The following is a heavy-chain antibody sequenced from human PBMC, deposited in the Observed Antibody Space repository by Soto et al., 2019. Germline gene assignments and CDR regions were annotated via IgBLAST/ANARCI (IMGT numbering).Heavy chain of an antibody. D-gene: IGHD3-10*01. J-gene: IGHJ4*02. CDR1: GGSISQYY. V-gene: IGHV4-4*07. CDR3: ARGPGGFGDFSLDY. Sequence: QVQLQESGPGLVKPSETLSLSCGVSGGSISQYYWSWIRQPAGKGLEWIGRIDSGGSTNYNPSLESRVTLSVDTSKNKFFMKLSSVTAADTAVYSGARGPGGFGDFSLDYLGQGTLVTVSS. CDR2: IDSGGST.